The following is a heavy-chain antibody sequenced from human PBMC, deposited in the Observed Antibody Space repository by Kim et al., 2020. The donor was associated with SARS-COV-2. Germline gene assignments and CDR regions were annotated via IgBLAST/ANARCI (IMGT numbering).Heavy chain of an antibody. Sequence: YVDSVKGRFTISRDNAKNSLYLQMNSLGAEDTAVYYCARDLGSWGWFDPWGQGTLVTVSS. V-gene: IGHV3-7*01. J-gene: IGHJ5*02. D-gene: IGHD3-16*01. CDR3: ARDLGSWGWFDP.